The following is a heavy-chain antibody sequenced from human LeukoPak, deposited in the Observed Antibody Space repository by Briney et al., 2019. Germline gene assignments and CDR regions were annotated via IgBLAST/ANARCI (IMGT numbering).Heavy chain of an antibody. Sequence: PGGSLRLSCAASGFTFSSYAMHWVRQAPGKGLEWVAVISYDGSNKYYADSVKGRFTISRDNSKNTLYLQMNSLRAEDTAVYYCARGPLYGDYLSYWGQGTLVTVSS. CDR2: ISYDGSNK. D-gene: IGHD4-17*01. CDR3: ARGPLYGDYLSY. V-gene: IGHV3-30-3*01. J-gene: IGHJ4*02. CDR1: GFTFSSYA.